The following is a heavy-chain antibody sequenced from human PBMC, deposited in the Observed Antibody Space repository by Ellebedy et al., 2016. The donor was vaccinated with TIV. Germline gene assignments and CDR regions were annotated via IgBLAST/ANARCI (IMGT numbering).Heavy chain of an antibody. CDR2: IDHGGST. V-gene: IGHV4-34*01. Sequence: SETLSLTCAVYGGSFSGYSWSWIRQPPGRGLEWIGEIDHGGSTNYNPSLKSRITISVATSKNHFSLKLTSVTAADTAVYYCARNILKFLNAFEIWGQGTMVTVSS. CDR1: GGSFSGYS. J-gene: IGHJ3*02. D-gene: IGHD3-3*01. CDR3: ARNILKFLNAFEI.